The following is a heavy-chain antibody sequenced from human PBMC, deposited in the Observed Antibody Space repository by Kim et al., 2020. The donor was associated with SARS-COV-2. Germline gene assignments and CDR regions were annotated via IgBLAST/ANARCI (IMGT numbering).Heavy chain of an antibody. CDR3: VRDEGASGSDYSPPFDN. D-gene: IGHD3-10*01. V-gene: IGHV3-30*03. CDR2: ISYDEKSK. CDR1: GFTFSDFG. J-gene: IGHJ4*02. Sequence: GGSLRLSCATSGFTFSDFGIHWVRQAPGKGLEWVSVISYDEKSKFYSHSVKGRFTISRDNSKNTLFLQMNNLGVEDTAVYYCVRDEGASGSDYSPPFDNWGQGALVTVTS.